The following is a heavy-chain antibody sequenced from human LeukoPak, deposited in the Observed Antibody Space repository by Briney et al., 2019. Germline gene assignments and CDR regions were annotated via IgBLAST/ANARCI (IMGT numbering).Heavy chain of an antibody. CDR3: AKSPHYYYDSSGYFSNYFDY. D-gene: IGHD3-22*01. Sequence: GGSLRLSCAASGFTFSSYAMSWVRQAPGKGLEWVSAIGGSGGSTYYADSVKGRFTISRDNSKNTLYLQMNSLRAEDTAVYYCAKSPHYYYDSSGYFSNYFDYWGQGTLVTVSS. J-gene: IGHJ4*02. V-gene: IGHV3-23*01. CDR2: IGGSGGST. CDR1: GFTFSSYA.